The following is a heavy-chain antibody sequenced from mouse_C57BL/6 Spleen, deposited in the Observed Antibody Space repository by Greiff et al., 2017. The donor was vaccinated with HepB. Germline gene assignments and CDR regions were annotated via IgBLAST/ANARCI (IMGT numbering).Heavy chain of an antibody. J-gene: IGHJ4*01. Sequence: EVQLQQSGPELVKPGASVKISCKASGYSFTGYYMNWVKQSPEKGLEWIGEINPSTGGTTYNQKFKAKATLTVDKSSSTAYMQLKSLTSEDSAVYYCARRETSYYDYDGYAMDYWGQGTSVTVSS. V-gene: IGHV1-42*01. D-gene: IGHD2-4*01. CDR2: INPSTGGT. CDR1: GYSFTGYY. CDR3: ARRETSYYDYDGYAMDY.